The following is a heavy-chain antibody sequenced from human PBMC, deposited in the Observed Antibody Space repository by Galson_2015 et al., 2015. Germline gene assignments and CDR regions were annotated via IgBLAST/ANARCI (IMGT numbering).Heavy chain of an antibody. D-gene: IGHD6-19*01. CDR3: ARAPGYSRGWYSFDY. CDR2: IYYSGST. CDR1: GGSISSYY. J-gene: IGHJ4*02. Sequence: SETLSLTCTVSGGSISSYYWSWIRQPPGKGLEWIGYIYYSGSTNYNPSLKSRVTISVDTSKNQFSLKLSSVTAADTAVYYCARAPGYSRGWYSFDYWGQGTLLTVSS. V-gene: IGHV4-59*01.